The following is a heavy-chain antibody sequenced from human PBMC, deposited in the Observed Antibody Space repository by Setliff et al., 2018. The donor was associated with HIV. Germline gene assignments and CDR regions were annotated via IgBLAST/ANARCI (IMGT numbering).Heavy chain of an antibody. Sequence: LRLSCAASGLTFSSYAMSWVRQAPGKGLEWVSAISGSGGSTYYADSVKGRFTISRDNSKNTLYLQMNSLRAEDTAVYYCAKDRTVVVITIFDYWGQGTLVTVSS. J-gene: IGHJ4*02. CDR1: GLTFSSYA. V-gene: IGHV3-23*01. CDR3: AKDRTVVVITIFDY. D-gene: IGHD3-22*01. CDR2: ISGSGGST.